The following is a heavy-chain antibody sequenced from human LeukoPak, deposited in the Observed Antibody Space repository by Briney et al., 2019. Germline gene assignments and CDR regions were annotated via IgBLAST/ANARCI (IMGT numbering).Heavy chain of an antibody. CDR2: IKQDGSEK. Sequence: GGSLRLSCAASGFTFSSYWMSWVRQAPGKGLEGVANIKQDGSEKYYVDSVKGRFTISRDNAKNSLYLQMNSLRAEDTAVYYCARFSDYDFWSGYYYPNWFDPWGQGTLVTVSS. D-gene: IGHD3-3*01. CDR3: ARFSDYDFWSGYYYPNWFDP. J-gene: IGHJ5*02. V-gene: IGHV3-7*01. CDR1: GFTFSSYW.